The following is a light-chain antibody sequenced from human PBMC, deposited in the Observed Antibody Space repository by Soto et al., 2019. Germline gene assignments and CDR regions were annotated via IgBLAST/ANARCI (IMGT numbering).Light chain of an antibody. Sequence: EIVMTQSPATLSVSPGERATLSCRASQRVSSNLAWYQQKPGQAPRLLMYRASTRATGIPARFSGSGSGTEFTLTISSLQSEDFAVYYCQQYNNWPRTFGQGTKVEIK. CDR3: QQYNNWPRT. CDR1: QRVSSN. J-gene: IGKJ1*01. CDR2: RAS. V-gene: IGKV3-15*01.